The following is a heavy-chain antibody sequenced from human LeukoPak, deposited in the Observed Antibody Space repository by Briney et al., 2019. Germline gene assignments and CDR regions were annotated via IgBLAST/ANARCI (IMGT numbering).Heavy chain of an antibody. V-gene: IGHV3-49*04. CDR1: GFTFCDYA. Sequence: PGGSLRLSCTASGFTFCDYAMSWVRQAPGKGLEWVGFIRSKAYGGTTEYAASVKGRFTISRDDSKSIAYLQMNSLKTEDTAVYYCTRDFGRVTMIAEPFDAFDIWGQGTMVTVSS. CDR3: TRDFGRVTMIAEPFDAFDI. CDR2: IRSKAYGGTT. J-gene: IGHJ3*02. D-gene: IGHD3-22*01.